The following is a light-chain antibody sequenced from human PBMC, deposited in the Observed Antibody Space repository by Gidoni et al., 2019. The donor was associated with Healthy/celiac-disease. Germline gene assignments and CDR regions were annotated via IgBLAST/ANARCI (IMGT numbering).Light chain of an antibody. CDR1: QSVSSN. CDR2: GAS. CDR3: QQYNNWPGYT. Sequence: IVMTQYPATLSVSPGERATLSCRASQSVSSNLAWYQQKPGQAPRLLIYGASTRATGIPARFSGSGSGTEFTLTISSLQSEDFAVYYCQQYNNWPGYTFGQGTKLEIK. V-gene: IGKV3-15*01. J-gene: IGKJ2*01.